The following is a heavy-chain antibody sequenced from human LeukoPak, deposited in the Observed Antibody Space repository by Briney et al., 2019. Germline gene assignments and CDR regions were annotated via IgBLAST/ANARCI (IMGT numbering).Heavy chain of an antibody. CDR1: GFTFSGYA. CDR3: AKVYYDSSGSYYFDY. Sequence: GGSLRLSCAASGFTFSGYAMSWVRQAPGKGLEWVSAISGSGGSTYYADSVKGRFTISRDNSKNTLYLQMNSLRAEDTAVYYCAKVYYDSSGSYYFDYWGQGTLVTVSS. CDR2: ISGSGGST. D-gene: IGHD3-22*01. J-gene: IGHJ4*02. V-gene: IGHV3-23*01.